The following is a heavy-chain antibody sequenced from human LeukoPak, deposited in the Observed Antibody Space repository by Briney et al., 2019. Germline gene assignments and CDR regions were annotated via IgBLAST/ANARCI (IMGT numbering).Heavy chain of an antibody. CDR3: ARELRYYFDY. Sequence: GGSLRLSCAASGFTFNSYSMNWVRQAPGKGLEWVSSISSSSSYIYYANSVKGRFTISRDNAKNSLYLQMNSLRADDTAVYYCARELRYYFDYWGQGTLVTVSS. CDR2: ISSSSSYI. CDR1: GFTFNSYS. V-gene: IGHV3-21*01. D-gene: IGHD4-17*01. J-gene: IGHJ4*02.